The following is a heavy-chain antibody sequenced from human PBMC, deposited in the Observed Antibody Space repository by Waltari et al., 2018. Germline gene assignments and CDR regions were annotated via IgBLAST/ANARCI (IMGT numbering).Heavy chain of an antibody. CDR1: GDSVSSGIYY. D-gene: IGHD2-15*01. CDR2: IYYSGGT. CDR3: ARQIVVVAATPGYFDS. Sequence: QVQLQESGPGLVKPSETLSLTCTVSGDSVSSGIYYWSWIRQPPGKGLEWIGNIYYSGGTNYNPSFNSRVTISVDTSKNQFSLNLTSVTATDTAVYYCARQIVVVAATPGYFDSWGQGTLVAVSS. J-gene: IGHJ4*02. V-gene: IGHV4-61*01.